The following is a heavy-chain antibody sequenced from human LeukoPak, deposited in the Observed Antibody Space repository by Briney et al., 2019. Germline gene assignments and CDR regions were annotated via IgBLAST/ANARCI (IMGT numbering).Heavy chain of an antibody. Sequence: GGSLRLSCAASGFTFSSYGMHWVRQAPGKGLEWVAVISYDGSNKYYADSVKGRFTISRDNSKNTLYLQMNSLRAEDTAVYYCAKLPIDYYDSSGYGGNWFDPWGQGTLVTVSS. J-gene: IGHJ5*02. D-gene: IGHD3-22*01. CDR3: AKLPIDYYDSSGYGGNWFDP. CDR2: ISYDGSNK. CDR1: GFTFSSYG. V-gene: IGHV3-30*18.